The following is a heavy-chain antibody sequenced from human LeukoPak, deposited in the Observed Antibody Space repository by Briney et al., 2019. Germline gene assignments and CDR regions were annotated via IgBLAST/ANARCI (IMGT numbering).Heavy chain of an antibody. CDR1: GGTFSSYA. CDR2: IIPILGIA. D-gene: IGHD6-19*01. CDR3: ARDSGPIAVAGIDAFDI. Sequence: SVKVSCKASGGTFSSYAISWVRQAPGQGLEWMGRIIPILGIANYAQKFQGRVTITADKSTSTAYMELSSLRSEDTAVYYCARDSGPIAVAGIDAFDIWGRGTLVTVSS. V-gene: IGHV1-69*04. J-gene: IGHJ4*02.